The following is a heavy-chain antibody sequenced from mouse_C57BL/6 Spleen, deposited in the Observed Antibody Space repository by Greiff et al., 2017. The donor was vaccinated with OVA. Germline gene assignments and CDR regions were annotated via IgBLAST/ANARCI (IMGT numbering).Heavy chain of an antibody. J-gene: IGHJ1*03. CDR2: IRNKANGYTT. CDR1: GFTFTDYY. Sequence: EVKLVESGGGLVQPGGSLSLSCAASGFTFTDYYMSWVRQPPGKALEWLGFIRNKANGYTTEYSASVKGRFTISRENSQSILYLQMNALRAEDSATYYCARYYYWYFDVWGTGTTVTVSS. V-gene: IGHV7-3*01. CDR3: ARYYYWYFDV.